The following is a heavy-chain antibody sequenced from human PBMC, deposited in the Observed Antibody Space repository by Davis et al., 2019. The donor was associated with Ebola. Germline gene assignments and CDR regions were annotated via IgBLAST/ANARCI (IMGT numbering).Heavy chain of an antibody. CDR1: GFTFSTYG. V-gene: IGHV3-33*01. CDR3: AREGGWFGEGYFDS. Sequence: GGSLRLSCAASGFTFSTYGMHWVRQAPGKGLEWVALVWSDGTNNEYIDSVKGRFTISRDNSNNMLYLQMNSLRAEDTAVYYCAREGGWFGEGYFDSWGRGTPVIVSS. D-gene: IGHD3-10*01. CDR2: VWSDGTNN. J-gene: IGHJ4*02.